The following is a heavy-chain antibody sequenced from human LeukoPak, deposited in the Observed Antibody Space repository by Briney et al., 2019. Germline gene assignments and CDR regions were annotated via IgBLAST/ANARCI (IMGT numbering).Heavy chain of an antibody. CDR3: ARDPAVTRPGGRYYYYMDV. J-gene: IGHJ6*03. D-gene: IGHD4-17*01. CDR2: INPNSGGT. Sequence: GASVKVSCKASGYTFTGYYMHWVRQAPGQGLEWMGWINPNSGGTNYAQKFQGRVTMTRDTSISTAYMELSRLRSDDTAVYYCARDPAVTRPGGRYYYYMDVWGKGTTVTVSS. CDR1: GYTFTGYY. V-gene: IGHV1-2*02.